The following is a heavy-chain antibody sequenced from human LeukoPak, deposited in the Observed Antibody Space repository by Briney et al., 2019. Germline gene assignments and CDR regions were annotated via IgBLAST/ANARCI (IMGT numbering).Heavy chain of an antibody. Sequence: GGSLRLSCAASGFTFSSYGMHWVRQAPGKGLEWVAFIRYDGSNKYYADSVKGRFTISRDNSKNTLYLQMNSLRAEDTAVYYCAKSRPYYYDSSGYKYYFDYWGQGTLVTVPS. CDR1: GFTFSSYG. D-gene: IGHD3-22*01. CDR3: AKSRPYYYDSSGYKYYFDY. V-gene: IGHV3-30*02. J-gene: IGHJ4*02. CDR2: IRYDGSNK.